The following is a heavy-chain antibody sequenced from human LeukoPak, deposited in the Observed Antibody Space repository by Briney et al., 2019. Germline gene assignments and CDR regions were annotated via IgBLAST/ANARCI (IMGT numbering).Heavy chain of an antibody. J-gene: IGHJ3*02. D-gene: IGHD3-22*01. CDR3: ARDPEMYYYDSSGRSQGDASDI. Sequence: SVKVSCKASGGTFSSYAISWVRQAPGQGLEWMGGIIPIFGTANYAQKFQGRVTITADESTSTAYMELSSLRSEDTAVYYCARDPEMYYYDSSGRSQGDASDIWGQGTMVTVSS. V-gene: IGHV1-69*13. CDR2: IIPIFGTA. CDR1: GGTFSSYA.